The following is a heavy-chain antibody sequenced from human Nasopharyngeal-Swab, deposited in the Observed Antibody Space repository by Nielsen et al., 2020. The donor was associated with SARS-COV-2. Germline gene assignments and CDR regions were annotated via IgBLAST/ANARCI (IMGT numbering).Heavy chain of an antibody. CDR3: AKYAPATNWFDP. CDR1: GFTFSNAW. Sequence: GESLKISCAASGFTFSNAWMSWVRQAPGKGLEWVSAISGSGGSTYYADSVKGRFTISRDNSKNTLYLQMNSLRAEDTAVYYCAKYAPATNWFDPWGQGTLVTVSS. D-gene: IGHD2-2*01. J-gene: IGHJ5*02. CDR2: ISGSGGST. V-gene: IGHV3-23*01.